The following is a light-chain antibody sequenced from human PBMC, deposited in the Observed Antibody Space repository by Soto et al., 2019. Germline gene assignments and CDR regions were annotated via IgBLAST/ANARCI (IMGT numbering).Light chain of an antibody. V-gene: IGKV3-11*01. CDR2: DAS. J-gene: IGKJ1*01. CDR1: QSVRY. CDR3: QQRGNWPRTWT. Sequence: DIVLTQSPATLSLSPGDTATLSCRASQSVRYLAWYQHKPGQAPRLLIYDASNRANGIPARFSGGGSGTDFTLTISTLEPEDFAVYCCQQRGNWPRTWTFGQGTKVEIK.